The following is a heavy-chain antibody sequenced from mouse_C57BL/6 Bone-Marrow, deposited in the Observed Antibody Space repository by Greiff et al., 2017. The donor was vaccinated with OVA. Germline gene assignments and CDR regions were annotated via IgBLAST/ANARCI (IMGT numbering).Heavy chain of an antibody. CDR2: IYPRSGNT. CDR3: ARDVPYAMDY. V-gene: IGHV1-81*01. CDR1: GYTFTSYG. Sequence: VQLQQSGAELARPGASVKLSCKASGYTFTSYGISWVKQRTGQGLEWIGEIYPRSGNTYYNEKFKGKATLTADKSSSTAYMQLSSLTSEDSAVYYCARDVPYAMDYWGQGTSVTVSS. J-gene: IGHJ4*01.